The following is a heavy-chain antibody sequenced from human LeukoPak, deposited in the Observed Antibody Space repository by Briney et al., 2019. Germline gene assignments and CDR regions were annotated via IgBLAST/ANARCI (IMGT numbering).Heavy chain of an antibody. J-gene: IGHJ4*02. V-gene: IGHV3-66*01. CDR1: GFTVGVNY. Sequence: PGGSLRLSCVLSGFTVGVNYMSWVRQAPGRGLEWVSTIYSGGTTYYADAVKGRFIISRDNSKNTLFLQMNSLRAEDTAIYYCARDAGYCSDGVCYRTRFDSWGQGALVTVSS. CDR2: IYSGGTT. D-gene: IGHD2-15*01. CDR3: ARDAGYCSDGVCYRTRFDS.